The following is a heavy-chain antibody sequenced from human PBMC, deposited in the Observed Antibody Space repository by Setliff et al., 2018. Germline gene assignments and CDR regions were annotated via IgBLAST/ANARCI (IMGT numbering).Heavy chain of an antibody. V-gene: IGHV3-9*03. Sequence: PGGSLRLSCAASGFTFDDYAMHWVRQAPGKGLEWVSGISWNSGSIGYADSVKGRFTISRDNAKNSLYLQMNSLRAEDIALYYCAKGGPVPYYYGMDVWGQGTTVTVSS. J-gene: IGHJ6*02. D-gene: IGHD2-2*01. CDR3: AKGGPVPYYYGMDV. CDR2: ISWNSGSI. CDR1: GFTFDDYA.